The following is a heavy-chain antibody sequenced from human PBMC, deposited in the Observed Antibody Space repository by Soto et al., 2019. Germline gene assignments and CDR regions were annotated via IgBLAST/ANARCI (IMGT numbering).Heavy chain of an antibody. V-gene: IGHV3-23*01. CDR2: ISGSGGST. D-gene: IGHD3-3*01. J-gene: IGHJ6*02. CDR1: GFTFSSYA. Sequence: EVQLLESGGGLVQPGGSLRLSCAASGFTFSSYAMSWVRQAPGKGLEWVSAISGSGGSTYYADSVKGRFTISRDNSKNTLYLQMNSLGAEDTAVYYCAKDMQTYYDFWSGSQNYGMDVWGQGTTVTVSS. CDR3: AKDMQTYYDFWSGSQNYGMDV.